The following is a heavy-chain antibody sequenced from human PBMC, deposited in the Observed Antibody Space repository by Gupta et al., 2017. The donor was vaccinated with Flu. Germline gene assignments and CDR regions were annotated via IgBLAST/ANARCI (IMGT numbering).Heavy chain of an antibody. J-gene: IGHJ5*02. D-gene: IGHD1-7*01. V-gene: IGHV4-59*08. Sequence: QVQLQESGPGLVKPSETLSLTCTVSGGSISSYYWSWIRQPPGKGLEWIGYIYYSGSTNYNPSLKSRVTISVDTSKNQFFLKLSSVTAADTAVYYCARQVITGTTCWFDPWGQGTLVTVSS. CDR1: GGSISSYY. CDR2: IYYSGST. CDR3: ARQVITGTTCWFDP.